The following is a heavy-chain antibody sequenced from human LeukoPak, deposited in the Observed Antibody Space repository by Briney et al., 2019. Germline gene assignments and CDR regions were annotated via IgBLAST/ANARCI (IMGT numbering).Heavy chain of an antibody. V-gene: IGHV3-33*01. D-gene: IGHD2/OR15-2a*01. CDR3: ARDSRRGLWPLGY. CDR2: IWYDGSNK. CDR1: GFTLSSYG. Sequence: PGGSLRLSCAASGFTLSSYGMHWVRQAPGKGLEWVAVIWYDGSNKYYADSVKGRFTISRDNSKNTLYLQMNSLRAEDTAVYYCARDSRRGLWPLGYWGQGTLVTVSS. J-gene: IGHJ4*02.